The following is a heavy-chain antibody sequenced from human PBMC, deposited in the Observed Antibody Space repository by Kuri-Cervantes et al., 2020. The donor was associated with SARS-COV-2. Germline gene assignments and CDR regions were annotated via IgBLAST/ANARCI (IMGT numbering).Heavy chain of an antibody. CDR3: ARERSGSYSSYYGMDV. V-gene: IGHV4-59*01. CDR1: GGSISSYY. CDR2: IYYSGST. D-gene: IGHD1-26*01. Sequence: ESLKISCTVSGGSISSYYWSWIRQPPGKGLEWIGYIYYSGSTNYNPSLKSRVTISVDTSKNQFSLRLSSVTAADTAVYYCARERSGSYSSYYGMDVWGQGTTVTVSS. J-gene: IGHJ6*02.